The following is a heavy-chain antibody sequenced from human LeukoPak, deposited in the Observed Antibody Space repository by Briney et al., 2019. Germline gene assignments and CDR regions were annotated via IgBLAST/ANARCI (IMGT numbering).Heavy chain of an antibody. CDR3: AKDISSGYGNYYYYYYMDV. Sequence: GGSLRLSCAASGFTFSTYTMNWVRQAPGKGLEWVSSISSSSSHIHYADSVKGRFTISRDNAKNSLYLQMNSLRAEDTALYYCAKDISSGYGNYYYYYYMDVWGKGTTVTVSS. CDR2: ISSSSSHI. J-gene: IGHJ6*03. D-gene: IGHD3-22*01. V-gene: IGHV3-21*04. CDR1: GFTFSTYT.